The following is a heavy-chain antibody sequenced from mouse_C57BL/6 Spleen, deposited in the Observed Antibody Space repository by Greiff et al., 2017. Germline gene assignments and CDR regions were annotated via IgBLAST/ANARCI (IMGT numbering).Heavy chain of an antibody. D-gene: IGHD4-1*01. CDR3: ARTGTYAMDY. J-gene: IGHJ4*01. Sequence: QVQLQQSGPELVQPGASVKISCKASGYAFSSSWMNWVKQRPGKGLEWIGRIYPGDGDTNYNGKFKGKARLTADKSSSTAYMQLSSLASEDSAVYFCARTGTYAMDYWGQGTSVTVSS. V-gene: IGHV1-82*01. CDR2: IYPGDGDT. CDR1: GYAFSSSW.